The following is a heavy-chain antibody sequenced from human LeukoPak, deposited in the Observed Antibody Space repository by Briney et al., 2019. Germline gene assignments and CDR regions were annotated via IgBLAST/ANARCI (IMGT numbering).Heavy chain of an antibody. CDR3: ARDGSSSWYIPNYYYYYMDV. V-gene: IGHV1-69*06. Sequence: SVKVSCKAPGGTFSSYAISWVRQAPGQGLEWMGGIIPIFGTANYAQKFQGRVTITADKSTSTAYMELSSLRSEDTAVYYCARDGSSSWYIPNYYYYYMDVWGKGTTVTVSS. CDR1: GGTFSSYA. CDR2: IIPIFGTA. D-gene: IGHD6-13*01. J-gene: IGHJ6*03.